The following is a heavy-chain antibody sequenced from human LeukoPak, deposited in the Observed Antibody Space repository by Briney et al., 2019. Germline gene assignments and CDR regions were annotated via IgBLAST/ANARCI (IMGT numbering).Heavy chain of an antibody. CDR1: GFTFTRYR. Sequence: GGSLRLSCAASGFTFTRYRMTWVRQAPGKGLEWVANIKQDGSESYYVESVKGRFAISRDNAKNSLFLQMNSLRGEDTAVYYCARDDWGPGDHWGQGTLVTVSS. D-gene: IGHD3-9*01. J-gene: IGHJ4*02. CDR2: IKQDGSES. V-gene: IGHV3-7*01. CDR3: ARDDWGPGDH.